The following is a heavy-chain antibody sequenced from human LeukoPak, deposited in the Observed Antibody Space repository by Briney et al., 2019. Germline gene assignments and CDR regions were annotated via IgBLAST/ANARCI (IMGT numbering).Heavy chain of an antibody. CDR2: IYYSGST. CDR3: ARVMRLPHFSAGCGGDCYSHGWFAP. Sequence: SETLSLTCTVSGGSISSSSYYWGWIRQPPGKGLEWIGSIYYSGSTYYNPSLKSRVTISVDTSKNQFSLKLSSVTAADMAVYYCARVMRLPHFSAGCGGDCYSHGWFAPWGQGTLVTVSS. V-gene: IGHV4-39*07. D-gene: IGHD2-21*02. CDR1: GGSISSSSYY. J-gene: IGHJ5*02.